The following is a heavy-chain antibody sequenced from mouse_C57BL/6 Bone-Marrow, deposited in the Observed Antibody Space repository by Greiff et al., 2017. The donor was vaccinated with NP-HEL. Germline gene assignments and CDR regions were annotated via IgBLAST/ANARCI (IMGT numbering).Heavy chain of an antibody. V-gene: IGHV1-20*01. Sequence: VQLQHSGPELVKPGDSVKISCKASGYSFTGYFMNWVMQSHGQSLEWIGRINPYNGDTYYNQKFKGKATLTVDKSSSTAHMELRSLTSEDSAVYYCAREGDDYPLDYWGQGTSVTVSS. D-gene: IGHD2-3*01. CDR1: GYSFTGYF. CDR2: INPYNGDT. J-gene: IGHJ4*01. CDR3: AREGDDYPLDY.